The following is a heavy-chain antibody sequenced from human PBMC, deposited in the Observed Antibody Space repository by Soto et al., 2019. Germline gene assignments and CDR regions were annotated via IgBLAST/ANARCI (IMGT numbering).Heavy chain of an antibody. CDR3: AKDAGGGPYSTAWYEFDY. CDR1: GFIFGTYA. J-gene: IGHJ4*02. D-gene: IGHD2-2*01. Sequence: PGGSLRLSCAASGFIFGTYAMSWVRQAPGKGPEWVAVISDTGGGTYYADSVKGRFTISRDNSKNTLYLQMNSLRAEDTGLYCCAKDAGGGPYSTAWYEFDYWGQGTQVTVSS. CDR2: ISDTGGGT. V-gene: IGHV3-23*01.